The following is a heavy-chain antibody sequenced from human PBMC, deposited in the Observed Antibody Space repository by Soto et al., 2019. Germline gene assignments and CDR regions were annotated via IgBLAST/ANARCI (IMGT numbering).Heavy chain of an antibody. CDR1: GDSINSDKYY. V-gene: IGHV4-39*01. J-gene: IGHJ4*02. D-gene: IGHD3-9*01. Sequence: PSETLSLTCSVSGDSINSDKYYWGWIRQPPGKGLEWIGSIYFRGNTCYNPSLQTRVTISLDKSKSQFSLKLNSVTAADSAVYFCARLEGLAAISYYFDFWGQGALVTVS. CDR3: ARLEGLAAISYYFDF. CDR2: IYFRGNT.